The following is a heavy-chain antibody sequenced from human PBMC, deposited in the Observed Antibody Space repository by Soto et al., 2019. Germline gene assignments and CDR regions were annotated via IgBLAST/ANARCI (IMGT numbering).Heavy chain of an antibody. J-gene: IGHJ4*02. CDR2: IYYTGSI. D-gene: IGHD1-26*01. CDR1: GGSINGFF. V-gene: IGHV4-59*08. Sequence: QVQLQESGPGLVKPSETLSLTCTVSGGSINGFFWSWIRQPPGKGLEYIGYIYYTGSISYNPSLNSRVTISLDTSKNQFSLKLSSVTAADTAVYYCARRTSGTAFDYWGQGTLVTVSS. CDR3: ARRTSGTAFDY.